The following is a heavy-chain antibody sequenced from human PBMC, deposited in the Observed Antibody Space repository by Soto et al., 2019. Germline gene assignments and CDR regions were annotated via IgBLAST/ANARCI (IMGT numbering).Heavy chain of an antibody. CDR2: IIPIFGTA. CDR1: GGTFSSYA. CDR3: ASVETQRYYYGMDV. V-gene: IGHV1-69*13. Sequence: SVKVSFKASGGTFSSYAISWVRQAPGQGLEWMGGIIPIFGTADYAQKFQGRVTITADESTSTAYMELSSLRSEDTAVYYCASVETQRYYYGMDVWGQGNTVTVSS. J-gene: IGHJ6*02. D-gene: IGHD2-15*01.